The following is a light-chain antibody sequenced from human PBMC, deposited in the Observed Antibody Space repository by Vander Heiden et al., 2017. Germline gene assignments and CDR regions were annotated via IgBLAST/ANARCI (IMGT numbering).Light chain of an antibody. CDR3: ASYTTSDTYV. J-gene: IGLJ1*01. CDR1: SSDVGGYNY. Sequence: QSALTQPASVPGSPGQSITIYCTGTSSDVGGYNYVSWYQRHPGKAPKLMIYDVSDRPSGVSNRFSGSKSGTTASLTISGLQAEDEADYYCASYTTSDTYVFGTGTEVTVL. CDR2: DVS. V-gene: IGLV2-14*01.